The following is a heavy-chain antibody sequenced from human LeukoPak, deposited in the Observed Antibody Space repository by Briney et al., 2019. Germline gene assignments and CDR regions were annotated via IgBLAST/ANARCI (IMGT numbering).Heavy chain of an antibody. D-gene: IGHD6-19*01. J-gene: IGHJ4*02. CDR2: IIPIFGTV. V-gene: IGHV1-69*06. CDR1: GGTFSSYA. Sequence: ASVKVSCKASGGTFSSYAISWVRQAPGQGLEWMGGIIPIFGTVNYAQKFQGRVTITADKSTSTAYMEVSGLRSEDTAVYYCARGIAVAGTTLDYWGQGTLVTVSS. CDR3: ARGIAVAGTTLDY.